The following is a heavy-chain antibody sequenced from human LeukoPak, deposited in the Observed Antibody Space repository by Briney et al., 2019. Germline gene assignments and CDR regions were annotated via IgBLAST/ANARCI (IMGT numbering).Heavy chain of an antibody. CDR1: GFTFSSYG. CDR3: AKGRDSSGRQYFQH. Sequence: GGSLRLSCAASGFTFSSYGMHWVRQAPGKGLEWVAVISYDGSNKYYADSVKGRFTISRDNSMNTLYLQMNSLRAEDTAVYFCAKGRDSSGRQYFQHWGQGTLVTVSS. V-gene: IGHV3-30*18. J-gene: IGHJ1*01. CDR2: ISYDGSNK. D-gene: IGHD3-22*01.